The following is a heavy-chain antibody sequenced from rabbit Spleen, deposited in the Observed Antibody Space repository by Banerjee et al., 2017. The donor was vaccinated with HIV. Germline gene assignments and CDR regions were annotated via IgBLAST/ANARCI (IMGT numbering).Heavy chain of an antibody. CDR1: GFSFSSRYY. D-gene: IGHD8-1*01. J-gene: IGHJ6*01. CDR2: IGSGATGNT. CDR3: ARDAASSFSSYGMDL. Sequence: QSLEESGGGLVQPEGSLTLTCTASGFSFSSRYYMCWVRQAPGKGLEWIGCIGSGATGNTYYASWAKGRFTISKTSSTTVTLQMTGLTAADTATYFCARDAASSFSSYGMDLWGPGTLVTVS. V-gene: IGHV1S40*01.